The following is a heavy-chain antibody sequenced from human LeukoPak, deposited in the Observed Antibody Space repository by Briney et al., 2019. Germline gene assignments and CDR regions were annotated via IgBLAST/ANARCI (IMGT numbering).Heavy chain of an antibody. CDR3: ARRVGVTRFDY. D-gene: IGHD1-26*01. Sequence: SETLSLTCTLSGGSPRSVDGTSGRQPPGQQRKGIGYVYYNGGSGSTNYSPSLKSRVTISVDMSKNQFSLKLSSVTAADTAVYYCARRVGVTRFDYWGQGALVTVSS. CDR1: GGSPRSVD. V-gene: IGHV4-59*08. J-gene: IGHJ4*02. CDR2: VYYNGGSGST.